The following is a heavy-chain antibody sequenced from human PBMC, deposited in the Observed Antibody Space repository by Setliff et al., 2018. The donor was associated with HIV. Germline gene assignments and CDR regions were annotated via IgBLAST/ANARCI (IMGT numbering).Heavy chain of an antibody. CDR3: ARAYPWGYVDYYYMDV. CDR2: ISGYNGDT. D-gene: IGHD3-16*01. V-gene: IGHV1-18*01. J-gene: IGHJ6*03. CDR1: GYTFTSYG. Sequence: ASVKVSCKASGYTFTSYGITWVRQAPGQGLEWMGWISGYNGDTDYAQNLQGRVTMTTDTSTSTAYMELRSLRSDDTAVYYCARAYPWGYVDYYYMDVWGKGTTVTVSS.